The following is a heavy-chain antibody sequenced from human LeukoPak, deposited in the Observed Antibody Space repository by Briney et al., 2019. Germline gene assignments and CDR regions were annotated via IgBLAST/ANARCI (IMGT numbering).Heavy chain of an antibody. CDR1: GGSISSHY. CDR2: IYYSGST. V-gene: IGHV4-59*11. Sequence: SETLSLTCTVSGGSISSHYWSWIRQPPGKGLEWIGYIYYSGSTNYNPSLKSRVTISVDTSKNQFSLKLSSVTAADTAVYYCARYWATKSAFDIWGQGTMVTVSS. CDR3: ARYWATKSAFDI. J-gene: IGHJ3*02. D-gene: IGHD1-1*01.